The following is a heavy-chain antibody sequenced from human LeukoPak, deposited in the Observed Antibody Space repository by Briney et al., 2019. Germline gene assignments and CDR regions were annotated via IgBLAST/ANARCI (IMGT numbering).Heavy chain of an antibody. CDR1: GGSISSSIYY. CDR2: IYYSGST. D-gene: IGHD2/OR15-2a*01. CDR3: ARGVSEDYFYYYYYMDV. V-gene: IGHV4-39*07. J-gene: IGHJ6*03. Sequence: SETLSLTCTVSGGSISSSIYYWGWIRQPPGKGLEWIGSIYYSGSTYYNPSLKSRVTISVDMSKNQFSLKLSSVTAADTAVYYCARGVSEDYFYYYYYMDVWGKGTTVTVSS.